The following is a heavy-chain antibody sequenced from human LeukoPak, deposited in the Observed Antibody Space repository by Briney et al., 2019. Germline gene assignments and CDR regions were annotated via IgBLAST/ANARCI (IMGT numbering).Heavy chain of an antibody. CDR1: GGSISSYY. D-gene: IGHD1-26*01. V-gene: IGHV4-39*01. J-gene: IGHJ4*02. Sequence: PSETLSLTCTVSGGSISSYYWSWIRQPPGKGLEWIGTIYYSGSTYYNPSLKSRVTISVDTSKDQFSLKLSSVTAADTAVYYCARQGSGNYLSPVNYWGQGTLVTVSS. CDR2: IYYSGST. CDR3: ARQGSGNYLSPVNY.